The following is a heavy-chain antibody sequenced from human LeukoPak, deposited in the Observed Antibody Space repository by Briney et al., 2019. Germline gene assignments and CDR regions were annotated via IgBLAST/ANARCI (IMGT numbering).Heavy chain of an antibody. CDR3: ARALPNIWTVYPPSWFAP. CDR2: ISSGSTYK. CDR1: GVTFSSST. V-gene: IGHV3-21*01. Sequence: PGGSLRLSCAASGVTFSSSTMNWVRQAPGKGLEWVSSISSGSTYKDYGDSVKGRFTISRDNAKNSLYLQMDSLRAEDTAVYYCARALPNIWTVYPPSWFAPGAQEPLVPVSS. J-gene: IGHJ5*02. D-gene: IGHD3-9*01.